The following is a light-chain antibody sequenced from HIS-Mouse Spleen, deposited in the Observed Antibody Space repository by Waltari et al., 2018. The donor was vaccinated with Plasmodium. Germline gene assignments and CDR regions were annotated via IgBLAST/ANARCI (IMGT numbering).Light chain of an antibody. V-gene: IGLV3-10*01. CDR2: EDS. Sequence: SSELTQPPSVSVSPGQTARITCSGDALPKKYAYWYQQKSGPSPVLVIYEDSKRPSGIPERVSGSRSGTMATLTISGAQVEDEAEYYCYSTDSSGNHRVFGGGTKLTVL. CDR3: YSTDSSGNHRV. J-gene: IGLJ3*02. CDR1: ALPKKY.